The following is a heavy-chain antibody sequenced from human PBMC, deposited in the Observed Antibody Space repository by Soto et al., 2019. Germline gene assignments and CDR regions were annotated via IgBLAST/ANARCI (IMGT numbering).Heavy chain of an antibody. CDR3: AKARMTTVTREAFDI. J-gene: IGHJ3*02. V-gene: IGHV3-23*01. Sequence: ESGGGLVHPGGSLRLSCAASGFAFSNYAMTWVRQAPGKGLEWVSAISGSGGGTFYADSVKGRFTISRDNSKNTLYLQMNSLTAEDTAVYYCAKARMTTVTREAFDIWGQGTMVTVSS. D-gene: IGHD4-17*01. CDR2: ISGSGGGT. CDR1: GFAFSNYA.